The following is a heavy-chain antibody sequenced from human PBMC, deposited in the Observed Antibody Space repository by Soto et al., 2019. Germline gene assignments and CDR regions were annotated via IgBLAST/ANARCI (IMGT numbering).Heavy chain of an antibody. V-gene: IGHV3-15*07. J-gene: IGHJ4*01. Sequence: GGSLRLSCAASGFTFSNAWINWVRQAPGKGLEWVGRIKSKTDGGTTDYAAPVKGRFAISRDDSNNMVYLQMISLKIEDTVVYYCTTDSYSTIIIVRFDYWGHGTLVTV. CDR3: TTDSYSTIIIVRFDY. CDR1: GFTFSNAW. CDR2: IKSKTDGGTT. D-gene: IGHD3-22*01.